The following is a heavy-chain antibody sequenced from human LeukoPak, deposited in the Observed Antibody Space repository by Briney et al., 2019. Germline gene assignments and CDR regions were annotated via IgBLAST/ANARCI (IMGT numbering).Heavy chain of an antibody. CDR3: ASARLGSGLEGAFDV. V-gene: IGHV4-59*01. CDR2: IYYSGST. D-gene: IGHD6-25*01. CDR1: GGSFSGYY. J-gene: IGHJ3*01. Sequence: SETLSLTCAVYGGSFSGYYWSWIRQPPGKGLEWIGYIYYSGSTNYNPSLKSRVTISVDTSKKQFSLKLRSVTAADTAVYYCASARLGSGLEGAFDVWGQGTMVTVSS.